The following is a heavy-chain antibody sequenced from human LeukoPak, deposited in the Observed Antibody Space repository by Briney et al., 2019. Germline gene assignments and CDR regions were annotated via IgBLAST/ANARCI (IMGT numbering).Heavy chain of an antibody. CDR1: GYTFTSYD. D-gene: IGHD2-2*02. V-gene: IGHV1-8*01. J-gene: IGHJ6*02. CDR2: MNPTSGNT. Sequence: ASVKVSCKASGYTFTSYDINWVRQATAQGLEWMGWMNPTSGNTGYAQKFQGRVTMTRNTSISTAYMELSSLRSEDTAVYYCARDLKDIVVVPAAIGLGSDYYYYGMDVWGQGTTVTVSS. CDR3: ARDLKDIVVVPAAIGLGSDYYYYGMDV.